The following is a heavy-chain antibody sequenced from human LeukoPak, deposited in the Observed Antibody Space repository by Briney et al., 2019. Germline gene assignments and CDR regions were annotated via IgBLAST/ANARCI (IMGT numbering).Heavy chain of an antibody. J-gene: IGHJ4*02. CDR1: GGSFSGYY. D-gene: IGHD5-18*01. CDR2: INHSGST. V-gene: IGHV4-34*01. Sequence: SETLSLTCAVYGGSFSGYYWSWIRQPPGKGLEWIGEINHSGSTNYNPSLKSRVTISVDTSKNQFSLKLSSVTAADTAVYYCAVQYSYGPGYWGQGTLVTVSS. CDR3: AVQYSYGPGY.